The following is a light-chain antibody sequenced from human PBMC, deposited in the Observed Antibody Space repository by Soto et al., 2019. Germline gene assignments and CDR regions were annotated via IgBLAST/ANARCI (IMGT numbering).Light chain of an antibody. J-gene: IGLJ1*01. Sequence: QSALTQPASVSDSPGQSITISCTGTSSDIGGSDHVSWYRQYPGEAPKLIIYDVANRPSGVSHRFSGSKSGNTASLIISGLQREDEADYYCASFTTSRSYVFGTGTKVTVL. CDR2: DVA. V-gene: IGLV2-14*03. CDR1: SSDIGGSDH. CDR3: ASFTTSRSYV.